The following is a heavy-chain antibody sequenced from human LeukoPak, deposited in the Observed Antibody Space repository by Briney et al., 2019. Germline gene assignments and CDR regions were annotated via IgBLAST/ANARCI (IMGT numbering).Heavy chain of an antibody. Sequence: PGRSLRLSCAASGFTFEEHVMHWVRQAPGKGLEWVSGITWNSANILYADSVKGRFTISRDNAKNSLYLQMNSLRPEDTALYYCAKDMRDYDVFTGYFPFDYWGQGTLVAVSS. D-gene: IGHD3-9*01. CDR1: GFTFEEHV. J-gene: IGHJ4*02. CDR3: AKDMRDYDVFTGYFPFDY. V-gene: IGHV3-9*01. CDR2: ITWNSANI.